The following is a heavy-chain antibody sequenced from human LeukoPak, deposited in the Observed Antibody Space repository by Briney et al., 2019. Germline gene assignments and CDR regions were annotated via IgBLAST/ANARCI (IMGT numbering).Heavy chain of an antibody. D-gene: IGHD5-12*01. V-gene: IGHV4-61*02. CDR3: ARATSSYFYYMDV. CDR1: GCSISSGSYY. CDR2: IYTSGST. Sequence: SETLSLTCTVSGCSISSGSYYWSWFRQPAEKGLEWIGRIYTSGSTYYNPSLKSRVAISADTSKNQFSLNVSSVTAADTAVYYCARATSSYFYYMDVWGKGTTVTISS. J-gene: IGHJ6*03.